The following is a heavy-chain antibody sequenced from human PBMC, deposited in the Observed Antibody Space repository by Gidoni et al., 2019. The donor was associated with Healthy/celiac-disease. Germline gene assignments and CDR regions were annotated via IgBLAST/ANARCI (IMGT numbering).Heavy chain of an antibody. J-gene: IGHJ4*02. CDR3: ARVGVRGGDFWSGYYTAYYFDY. D-gene: IGHD3-3*01. CDR2: IYSGGST. V-gene: IGHV3-66*01. Sequence: EVQLVESGGGLVQPGGSLRLSCAASGFTVSSNYMSWVRQAPGKGLEWVSVIYSGGSTYYADSVKGRFTISRDNSKNTLYLQMNSLRAEDTAVYYCARVGVRGGDFWSGYYTAYYFDYWGQGTLVTVSS. CDR1: GFTVSSNY.